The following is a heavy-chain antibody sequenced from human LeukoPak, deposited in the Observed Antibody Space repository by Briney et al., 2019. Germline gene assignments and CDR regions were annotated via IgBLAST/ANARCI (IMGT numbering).Heavy chain of an antibody. J-gene: IGHJ4*02. V-gene: IGHV3-23*01. D-gene: IGHD6-13*01. CDR2: ISVSGDWT. Sequence: GGSLRPSCEASGFTFSSYYMIWVRQAPGKGLEWVSVISVSGDWTYYADSVKGRFTISRDNSKNTLYLQMNSLRAEDTAVYYCANYRQSITAAGNSREFADYWGQGTLVTVSS. CDR3: ANYRQSITAAGNSREFADY. CDR1: GFTFSSYY.